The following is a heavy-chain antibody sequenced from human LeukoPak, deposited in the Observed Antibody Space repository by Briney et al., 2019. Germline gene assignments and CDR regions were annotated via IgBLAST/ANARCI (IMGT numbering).Heavy chain of an antibody. V-gene: IGHV3-30*04. CDR3: ARDHLKADTAMVRFAFDY. D-gene: IGHD5-18*01. CDR1: GFTFSSYA. Sequence: GGSLRLSCAASGFTFSSYAMHWVRQAPGKGLEWVAVISYDGSNKYYADSVKGRFTISRDNSKNTLYLQMNSLRAEDTAVYYCARDHLKADTAMVRFAFDYWGQRTLVTVSS. J-gene: IGHJ4*02. CDR2: ISYDGSNK.